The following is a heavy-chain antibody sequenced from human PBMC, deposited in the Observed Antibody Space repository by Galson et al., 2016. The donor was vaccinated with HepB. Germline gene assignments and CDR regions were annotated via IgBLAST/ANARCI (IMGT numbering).Heavy chain of an antibody. D-gene: IGHD4-17*01. V-gene: IGHV3-74*01. CDR2: ISSGGSAT. Sequence: SLRLSCAASGFAFSSYWMHWVRQAPGKGLVWVSRISSGGSATSYADSVKGRFTISRDNAKNTLYLQMNSLRAEDTPVYYCHVGDYGDAFNRYYYYGMDVRGQGTTVTVSS. CDR3: HVGDYGDAFNRYYYYGMDV. J-gene: IGHJ6*02. CDR1: GFAFSSYW.